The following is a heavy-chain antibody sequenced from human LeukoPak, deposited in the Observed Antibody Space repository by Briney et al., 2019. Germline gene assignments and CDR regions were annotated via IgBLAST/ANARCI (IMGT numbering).Heavy chain of an antibody. CDR3: ARVGTLRYFDWLLHP. J-gene: IGHJ5*02. CDR2: ISWDGGST. CDR1: GFTFDDYT. D-gene: IGHD3-9*01. Sequence: PGGSLRLSCAASGFTFDDYTMHWVRQAPGKGLEWVSLISWDGGSTYYADSVKGRFTISRDNSKNSLYLQMNSLRTEDTALYYCARVGTLRYFDWLLHPWGQGTLVTVSS. V-gene: IGHV3-43*01.